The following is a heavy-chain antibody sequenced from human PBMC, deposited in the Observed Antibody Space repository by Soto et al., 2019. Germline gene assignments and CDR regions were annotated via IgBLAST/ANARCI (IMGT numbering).Heavy chain of an antibody. CDR1: GFTFSSYA. CDR2: ISYDGSNK. CDR3: AVDTSMVPPYYFAMDV. V-gene: IGHV3-30-3*01. J-gene: IGHJ6*02. D-gene: IGHD5-18*01. Sequence: QVQLVESGGGVVQPGRSLRLSCAASGFTFSSYAMHWVRQAPGKGLEWVAVISYDGSNKYYADSVKGRFTISRDNSKNTLYLQMNSLRAEDTAVYYCAVDTSMVPPYYFAMDVWGQGTTVTVSS.